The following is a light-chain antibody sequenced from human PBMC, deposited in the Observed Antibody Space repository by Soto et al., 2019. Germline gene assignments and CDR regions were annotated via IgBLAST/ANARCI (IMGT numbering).Light chain of an antibody. CDR1: QDIDNS. J-gene: IGKJ4*01. CDR2: DAS. Sequence: DIQMTQSPSSLSASIGDRVTITCQASQDIDNSLNWYQQKPGKAPKLLIYDASNLATGVPTKFSGSGSGTDFTFTISSLQPEDIATYCCQHCDNLPLSFGGGTKVEI. CDR3: QHCDNLPLS. V-gene: IGKV1-33*01.